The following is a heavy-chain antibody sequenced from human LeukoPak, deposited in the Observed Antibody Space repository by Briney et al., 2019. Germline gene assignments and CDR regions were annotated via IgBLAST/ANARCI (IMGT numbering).Heavy chain of an antibody. V-gene: IGHV3-48*04. Sequence: GGSLRLSCAASGFTFSSYSMNWVRQAPGKGLEWVSYISSSSSTIYYADSVKGRFTISRDNAKNSLYLQMNSLRAEDTAVYYCAKDPLGFRGPWLYRDVWGKGTTVPVTS. CDR2: ISSSSSTI. D-gene: IGHD3-10*01. J-gene: IGHJ6*03. CDR3: AKDPLGFRGPWLYRDV. CDR1: GFTFSSYS.